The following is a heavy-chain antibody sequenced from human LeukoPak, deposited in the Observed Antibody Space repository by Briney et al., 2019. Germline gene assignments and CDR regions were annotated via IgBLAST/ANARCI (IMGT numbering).Heavy chain of an antibody. CDR3: ARRQALRGRHRAFDP. V-gene: IGHV1-69*05. D-gene: IGHD6-25*01. J-gene: IGHJ5*02. Sequence: GASVKVSCKASGGTFSNYAVAWVRQAPGQGLEWQGGIIPIFGTAKYAQKFQGRVTITTDESTTTAYMELISLRSEDTAVYYCARRQALRGRHRAFDPWGQGTLVTVSS. CDR1: GGTFSNYA. CDR2: IIPIFGTA.